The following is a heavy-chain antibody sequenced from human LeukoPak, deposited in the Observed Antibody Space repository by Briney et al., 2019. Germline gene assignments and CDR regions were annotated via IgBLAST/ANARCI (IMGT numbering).Heavy chain of an antibody. Sequence: GGSLRLSCAASGFSFSSHGMSWVRQAPAKRLEWVSGIIGGAGGTYYADSVKGRFTISRDNAKNTLYLQMNSLRAEDTAVYYCAHGSMYQLDYWGQGTLVTVSS. D-gene: IGHD2-2*01. CDR3: AHGSMYQLDY. V-gene: IGHV3-23*01. CDR2: IIGGAGGT. J-gene: IGHJ4*02. CDR1: GFSFSSHG.